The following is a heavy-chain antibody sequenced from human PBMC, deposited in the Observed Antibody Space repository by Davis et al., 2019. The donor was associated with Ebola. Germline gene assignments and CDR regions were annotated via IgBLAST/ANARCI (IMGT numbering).Heavy chain of an antibody. D-gene: IGHD3-9*01. CDR3: ARSRGWLFLYGMDV. CDR2: MNPTSGNT. J-gene: IGHJ6*02. CDR1: GYTFTSYD. Sequence: AASVKVSCKASGYTFTSYDINWVRQAAGQGLEWMGWMNPTSGNTGYAQKIEGRVTMTRDASISTAYMELSSLTSEDPAVYYCARSRGWLFLYGMDVWGQGTTVTVSS. V-gene: IGHV1-8*01.